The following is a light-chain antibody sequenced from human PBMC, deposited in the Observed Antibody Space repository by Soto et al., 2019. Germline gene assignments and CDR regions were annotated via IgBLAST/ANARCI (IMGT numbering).Light chain of an antibody. CDR3: QQYGSAPS. V-gene: IGKV3-20*01. Sequence: EVVLTQSPGTLSLSPGERATLSCRASQRVSSSYLAWYQQKPGQAPRLLIYGASSRATGIPDRFSGSRSGTDFTLTISRLEPEEFAVYYCQQYGSAPSFGPGTKVDIK. J-gene: IGKJ3*01. CDR1: QRVSSSY. CDR2: GAS.